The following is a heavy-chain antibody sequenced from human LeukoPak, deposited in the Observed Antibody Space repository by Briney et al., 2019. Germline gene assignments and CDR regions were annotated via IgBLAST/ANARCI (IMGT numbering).Heavy chain of an antibody. CDR3: AKFDIVVVPAAIGGDAFDI. J-gene: IGHJ3*02. CDR2: IRYDGSNK. Sequence: GGSLRLSCAASGFTFSSYGMHWVRQAPGKGLEWVAFIRYDGSNKYYADSVKGRFTISRDNSKNTLYLQMNSLRAEDTAVYYCAKFDIVVVPAAIGGDAFDIWGQGTMVTVSS. V-gene: IGHV3-30*02. D-gene: IGHD2-2*02. CDR1: GFTFSSYG.